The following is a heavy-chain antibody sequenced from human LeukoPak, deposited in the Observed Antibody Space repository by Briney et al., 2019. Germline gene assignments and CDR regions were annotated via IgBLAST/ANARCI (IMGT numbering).Heavy chain of an antibody. CDR3: AWQNYYDSSGYYKWFDP. D-gene: IGHD3-22*01. CDR1: GGTFISYA. V-gene: IGHV1-69*04. J-gene: IGHJ5*02. CDR2: IIPILGIA. Sequence: SVKVSCKASGGTFISYAISWVRQAPGQGLEWMGRIIPILGIANYAQKFQGRVTITADKSTSTAYMELSSLRSEDTAVYYCAWQNYYDSSGYYKWFDPWGQGTLVTVSS.